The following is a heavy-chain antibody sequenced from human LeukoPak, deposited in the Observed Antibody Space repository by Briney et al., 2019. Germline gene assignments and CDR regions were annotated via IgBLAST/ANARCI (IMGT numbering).Heavy chain of an antibody. CDR2: IIPILGMT. CDR3: ARAAFGGVIVKGDADY. V-gene: IGHV1-69*04. D-gene: IGHD3-16*02. J-gene: IGHJ4*02. CDR1: GGTFSSYA. Sequence: GSSVKVSCKASGGTFSSYAISWVRQAPGRGLEWMGRIIPILGMTHYTQKLQGRVTITADKSTGTAYMELTSLRSEDTAVYYCARAAFGGVIVKGDADYWGQGTLVTVSS.